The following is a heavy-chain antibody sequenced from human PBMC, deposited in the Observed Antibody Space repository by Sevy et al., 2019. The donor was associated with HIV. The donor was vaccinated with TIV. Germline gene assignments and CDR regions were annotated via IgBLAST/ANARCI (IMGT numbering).Heavy chain of an antibody. V-gene: IGHV4-59*08. J-gene: IGHJ3*02. CDR3: ARRNDFDI. CDR2: VYYTGGT. Sequence: LSLTCTVSGGSINSDHWNWIRQPPGKGLEGIGYVYYTGGTNYNPSLKNRVTISVDRTKNQFSLKLTSVTAADTAVYYCARRNDFDIWGQGTMVTVSS. CDR1: GGSINSDH.